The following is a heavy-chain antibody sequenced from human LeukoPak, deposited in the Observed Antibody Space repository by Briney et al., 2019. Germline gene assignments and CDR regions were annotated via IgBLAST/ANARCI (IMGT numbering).Heavy chain of an antibody. CDR1: GGSISSGGYY. Sequence: SQTPSLTCTVSGGSISSGGYYWSWIRQHPGKGLEWIGYIYYSGSTYYNPSLKSRVTISVDTSENQFSLKLTSVTAADTAVYYCARSPEYYFDYWGQGTLVTVSS. CDR3: ARSPEYYFDY. D-gene: IGHD1-14*01. CDR2: IYYSGST. J-gene: IGHJ4*02. V-gene: IGHV4-31*03.